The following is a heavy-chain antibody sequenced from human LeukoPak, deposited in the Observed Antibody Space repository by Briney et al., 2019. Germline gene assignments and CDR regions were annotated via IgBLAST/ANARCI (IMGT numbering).Heavy chain of an antibody. CDR3: ARASEVYSSSSGDYFDY. CDR2: IYYSGST. CDR1: GGSISSSSYY. Sequence: SETLSLTCTVSGGSISSSSYYWGWIRQPPGKGLEWIGSIYYSGSTYYNPSLKSRVTISVDTSKTQFSLKLSSVTAADTAVYYCARASEVYSSSSGDYFDYWGQGTLVTVSS. D-gene: IGHD6-6*01. V-gene: IGHV4-39*07. J-gene: IGHJ4*02.